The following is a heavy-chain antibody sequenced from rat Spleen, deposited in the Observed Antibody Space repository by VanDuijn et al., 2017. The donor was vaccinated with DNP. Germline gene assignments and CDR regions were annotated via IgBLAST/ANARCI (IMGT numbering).Heavy chain of an antibody. CDR2: ISISGGST. D-gene: IGHD1-3*01. CDR1: GFSFIDSD. Sequence: EVQLVESGGGLVQPGRSMKLSCASSGFSFIDSDMAWVRQAPTNGLEWVASISISGGSTYYRDSVKGRFTISRDNAQRTLYLQMDSLRSEDTATYYCATDYGSLNWFAYWGQGTLVTVSS. CDR3: ATDYGSLNWFAY. V-gene: IGHV5-25*01. J-gene: IGHJ3*01.